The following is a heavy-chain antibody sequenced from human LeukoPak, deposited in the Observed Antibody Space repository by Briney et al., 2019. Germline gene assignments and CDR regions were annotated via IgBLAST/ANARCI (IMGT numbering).Heavy chain of an antibody. D-gene: IGHD3-10*01. CDR1: GFTFSSYA. CDR3: ARGKLWFGECLDY. Sequence: PGGSLRLSCAASGFTFSSYAMSWVRQAPGKGLEWVANIKQDGSEKYYVDSVKGRFTISRDNAKNSLYLQMNSLRAKDTAVYYCARGKLWFGECLDYWGQGTLVTVSS. J-gene: IGHJ4*02. CDR2: IKQDGSEK. V-gene: IGHV3-7*01.